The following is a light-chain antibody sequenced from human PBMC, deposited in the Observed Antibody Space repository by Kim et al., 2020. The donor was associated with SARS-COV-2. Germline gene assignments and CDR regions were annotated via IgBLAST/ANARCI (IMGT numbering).Light chain of an antibody. CDR3: QQYGSSPYT. CDR2: DAS. CDR1: QSVRTNY. Sequence: LSPGERATLSCRASQSVRTNYVAWYQQKPGQPPSLLIYDASSRPTGIPDRFGGSGSGTDFTLTISRLEPEDFAVYYCQQYGSSPYTFGQGTKLEI. V-gene: IGKV3-20*01. J-gene: IGKJ2*01.